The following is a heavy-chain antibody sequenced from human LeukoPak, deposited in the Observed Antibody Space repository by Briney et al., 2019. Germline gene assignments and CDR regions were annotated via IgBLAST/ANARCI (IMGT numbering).Heavy chain of an antibody. V-gene: IGHV4-39*07. CDR2: IYYSGST. Sequence: SETLSLTCTVSGGSISSSSYYWGWIRQPPGKGLEWIGSIYYSGSTNYNPSLKSRVTMSVDTSKNQFSLKLNSMTAADTAVYYCARLGSRVVWGQGTLVIVSS. D-gene: IGHD3-10*01. J-gene: IGHJ4*02. CDR1: GGSISSSSYY. CDR3: ARLGSRVV.